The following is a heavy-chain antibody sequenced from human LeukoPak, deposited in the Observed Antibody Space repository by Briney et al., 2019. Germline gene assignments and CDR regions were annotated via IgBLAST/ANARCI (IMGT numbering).Heavy chain of an antibody. CDR3: ANLAAASDY. CDR2: INTDGSST. V-gene: IGHV3-74*01. D-gene: IGHD6-13*01. CDR1: GFTFSSYW. Sequence: GGSLRLSCAASGFTFSSYWMHWVRPAPGKGLVWVSRINTDGSSTSYADSVKGRFTISRDNAKNTLYLQMNSLRAEDTAVYYCANLAAASDYWGQGTLVTVSS. J-gene: IGHJ4*02.